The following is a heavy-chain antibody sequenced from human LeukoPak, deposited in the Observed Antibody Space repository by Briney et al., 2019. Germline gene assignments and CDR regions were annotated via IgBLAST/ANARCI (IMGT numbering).Heavy chain of an antibody. V-gene: IGHV4-34*01. CDR2: MSHTGAT. D-gene: IGHD6-13*01. CDR1: GGSFSGYY. CDR3: ARDRAAADYTYYFDY. J-gene: IGHJ4*02. Sequence: SETLSLTCAVFGGSFSGYYWSWIRQSPEKGLEWIGEMSHTGATNYNPSLKSRVTMSVDTSKNQFSLKLSSVTAADTAVYYCARDRAAADYTYYFDYWGQGTLVTVSS.